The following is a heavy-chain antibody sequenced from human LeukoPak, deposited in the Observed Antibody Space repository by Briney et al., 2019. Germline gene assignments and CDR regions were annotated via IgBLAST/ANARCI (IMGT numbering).Heavy chain of an antibody. V-gene: IGHV1-69*06. J-gene: IGHJ3*02. D-gene: IGHD1-26*01. CDR3: ARVWSWEPDAFDI. CDR2: IIPIFGTA. CDR1: GGTFSSYA. Sequence: GASVKVSCKASGGTFSSYAISWVRQAPGQGLEWMGGIIPIFGTANYAQKFQGRVTITADKSTSTAYMELSSLRSEDTAVYYCARVWSWEPDAFDIWGQGTMVTVSS.